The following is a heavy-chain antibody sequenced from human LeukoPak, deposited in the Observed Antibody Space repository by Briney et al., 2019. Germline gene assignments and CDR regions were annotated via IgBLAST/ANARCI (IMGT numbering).Heavy chain of an antibody. CDR2: IIPIFGTA. Sequence: SVKVSCKASGGTFSSYAISWVRQAPGQGLEWMGGIIPIFGTANYAQKFQGRVTIAADESTSTAYMELSSLRSEDTAVYYCARGGGRVDIVATTNWFDPWGQGTLVTVSS. CDR1: GGTFSSYA. D-gene: IGHD5-12*01. J-gene: IGHJ5*02. CDR3: ARGGGRVDIVATTNWFDP. V-gene: IGHV1-69*13.